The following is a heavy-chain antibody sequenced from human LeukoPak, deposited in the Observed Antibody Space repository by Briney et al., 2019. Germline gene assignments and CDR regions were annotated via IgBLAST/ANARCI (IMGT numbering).Heavy chain of an antibody. CDR1: GGSIASGGYY. CDR3: ASRWAVTDDASDI. Sequence: SETLSLTCTVSGGSIASGGYYWTWIRQHPGKGLEWIGYIYSSGSTYYNPSLKSRIIISVDTSKNQFSLKLTSVTAADTAVYYCASRWAVTDDASDIWGQGTMVTVSS. CDR2: IYSSGST. V-gene: IGHV4-31*03. J-gene: IGHJ3*02. D-gene: IGHD2-21*02.